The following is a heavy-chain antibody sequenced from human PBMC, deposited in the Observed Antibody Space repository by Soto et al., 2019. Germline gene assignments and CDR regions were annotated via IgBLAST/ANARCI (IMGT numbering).Heavy chain of an antibody. CDR2: ISGSSDNT. V-gene: IGHV3-11*06. CDR3: ATITMMT. D-gene: IGHD3-22*01. J-gene: IGHJ5*02. CDR1: GFTFSDYY. Sequence: GGSLRLSCAASGFTFSDYYMSWIRQAPGKGLEWLSYISGSSDNTNYADSVKGRFTISRDNAKKSLYLEMNSLRAEDTAVYYCATITMMTWGQGTLVTVSS.